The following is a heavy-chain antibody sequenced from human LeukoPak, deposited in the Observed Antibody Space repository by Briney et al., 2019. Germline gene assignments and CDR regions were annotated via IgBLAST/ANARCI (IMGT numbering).Heavy chain of an antibody. CDR3: ARDQGQAYYFDY. Sequence: GGSLRLSCAASGFTFSSYWMSWVRQAPGKGLEWVANIKQDGSERYYVDSVKGRFTISRDNAKDSLYLQMNSLRAEDTAVYYCARDQGQAYYFDYWGQGTLVTVSS. CDR2: IKQDGSER. V-gene: IGHV3-7*03. J-gene: IGHJ4*02. CDR1: GFTFSSYW.